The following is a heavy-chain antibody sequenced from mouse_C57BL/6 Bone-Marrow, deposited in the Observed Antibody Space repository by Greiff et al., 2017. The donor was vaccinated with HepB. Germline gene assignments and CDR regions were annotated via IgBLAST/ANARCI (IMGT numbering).Heavy chain of an antibody. CDR3: TSPFYYGTYFDY. CDR2: IYPGNSDT. Sequence: EVQVVESGTVLARPGASVKMSCKTSGYTFTSYWMHWVKQRPGQGLEWIGAIYPGNSDTSYNQKFKGKAKLTAVTSASTAYMELSSLTNDDSAVYYCTSPFYYGTYFDYWGQGTTLTVSS. D-gene: IGHD1-1*01. CDR1: GYTFTSYW. J-gene: IGHJ2*01. V-gene: IGHV1-5*01.